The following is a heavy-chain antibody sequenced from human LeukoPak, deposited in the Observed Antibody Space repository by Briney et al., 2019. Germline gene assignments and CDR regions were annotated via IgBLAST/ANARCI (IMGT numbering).Heavy chain of an antibody. CDR2: IIPIFGTA. CDR1: GGTFSSYA. D-gene: IGHD5-24*01. Sequence: ASVKVSCKASGGTFSSYAISWVRQAPGQGLEWMGGIIPIFGTANYAQKFQGRATITTDESTSTAYMELSSLRSEDTAVYYCARALGGRWLQYLDYYYYYYMDVWGKGTTVTVSS. V-gene: IGHV1-69*05. J-gene: IGHJ6*03. CDR3: ARALGGRWLQYLDYYYYYYMDV.